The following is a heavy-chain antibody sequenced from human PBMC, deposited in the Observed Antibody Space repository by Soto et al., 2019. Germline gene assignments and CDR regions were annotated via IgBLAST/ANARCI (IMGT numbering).Heavy chain of an antibody. D-gene: IGHD1-7*01. CDR1: GGSFSGYY. CDR3: ARGRGARTRKYYYYMDV. J-gene: IGHJ6*03. CDR2: INHSGST. Sequence: ETLSLTCAVYGGSFSGYYWSWIRQPPGKGLEWIGEINHSGSTNYNPSLKSRVTISVDTSKNQFSLKLSSVTAADTAVYYCARGRGARTRKYYYYMDVWGKGTTVTVSS. V-gene: IGHV4-34*01.